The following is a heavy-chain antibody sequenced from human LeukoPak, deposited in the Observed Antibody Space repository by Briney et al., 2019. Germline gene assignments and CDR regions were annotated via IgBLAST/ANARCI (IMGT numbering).Heavy chain of an antibody. CDR3: ARAKAVDIVATIPFDY. Sequence: SETLSLTCAVYGGSFSGYYWSWIRQPPGKGLEWIGEINHSGGTNYNPSLKSRVTISVDTSKNQFSLKLSSVTAADTAVYYCARAKAVDIVATIPFDYWGPGTLVTVSS. CDR2: INHSGGT. CDR1: GGSFSGYY. D-gene: IGHD5-12*01. V-gene: IGHV4-34*01. J-gene: IGHJ4*02.